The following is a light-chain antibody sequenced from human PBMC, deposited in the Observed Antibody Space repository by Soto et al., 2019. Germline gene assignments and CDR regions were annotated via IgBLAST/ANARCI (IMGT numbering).Light chain of an antibody. V-gene: IGLV2-8*01. Sequence: QSALTQPPSASGSPGQSVTISCTGTKSDIGVYDFVSWYQHHPGKAPRLIIYEVVQRPSGVPDRFSGSKSGNTASLTVSGRQAADEADYFCKSYAGRNTYVFGSGTKLTVL. CDR2: EVV. CDR3: KSYAGRNTYV. CDR1: KSDIGVYDF. J-gene: IGLJ1*01.